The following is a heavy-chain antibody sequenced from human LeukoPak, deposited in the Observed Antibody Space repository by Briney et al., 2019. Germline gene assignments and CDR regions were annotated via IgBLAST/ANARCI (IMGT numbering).Heavy chain of an antibody. V-gene: IGHV3-53*01. CDR2: IYAGGST. CDR1: GFTVSSNY. J-gene: IGHJ4*02. D-gene: IGHD6-19*01. Sequence: PGGSLRLSCAASGFTVSSNYMSWVRQAPGKGLEWVSIIYAGGSTSYADSVKGRFTISRDNSKNTLYLQMNTLRAEDTAVYCCARGLPPAVADPPLDYWGQGTLVTVSS. CDR3: ARGLPPAVADPPLDY.